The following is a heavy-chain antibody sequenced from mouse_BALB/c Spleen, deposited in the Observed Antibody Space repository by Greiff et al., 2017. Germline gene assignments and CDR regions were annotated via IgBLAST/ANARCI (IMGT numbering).Heavy chain of an antibody. D-gene: IGHD2-14*01. J-gene: IGHJ3*01. CDR1: GFSLTSYG. Sequence: VQRVESGPGLVAPSQSLSITCTVSGFSLTSYGVHWVRQPPGKGLEWLGVIWAGGSTNYNSALMSRLSISKDNSKSQVFLKMNSLQTDDTAMYYCAYYRYDGFAYWGQGTLVTVSA. V-gene: IGHV2-9*02. CDR2: IWAGGST. CDR3: AYYRYDGFAY.